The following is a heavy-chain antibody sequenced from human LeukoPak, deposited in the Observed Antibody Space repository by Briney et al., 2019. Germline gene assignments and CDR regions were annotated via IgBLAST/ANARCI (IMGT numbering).Heavy chain of an antibody. V-gene: IGHV3-15*01. Sequence: PGGSLRLSCAASGFTFNNAWMTWVRQAPGKGPEWVGRIKSKTDGGTTHYGAPVKGRFTISRDDSKNMLYLQMNSLKTEDTAVYYCTTGITMVRGVIIIGPDYWGQGTLVTVSS. J-gene: IGHJ4*02. CDR2: IKSKTDGGTT. D-gene: IGHD3-10*01. CDR3: TTGITMVRGVIIIGPDY. CDR1: GFTFNNAW.